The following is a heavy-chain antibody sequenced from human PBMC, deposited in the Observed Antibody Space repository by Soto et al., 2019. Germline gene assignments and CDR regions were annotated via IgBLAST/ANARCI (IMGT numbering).Heavy chain of an antibody. CDR3: AKQKGQLVEVYYGMDV. D-gene: IGHD6-13*01. Sequence: GGSLRLSCAASGFTFSTYGMHWVRQAPGKGLEWVAVISYDGSNRYYADSLKGRFTISRDNSKNTLFLQMSSLRPEDTAVYYCAKQKGQLVEVYYGMDVWGQGTTVTVSS. J-gene: IGHJ6*02. CDR2: ISYDGSNR. CDR1: GFTFSTYG. V-gene: IGHV3-30*18.